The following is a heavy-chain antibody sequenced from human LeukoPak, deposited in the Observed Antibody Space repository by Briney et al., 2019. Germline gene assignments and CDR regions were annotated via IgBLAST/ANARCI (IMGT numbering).Heavy chain of an antibody. CDR3: VRHHTYYGNFDY. Sequence: SETLSLTCTVSGGSISSSNYYWGWIRQPPGKGLEWIGSMYYSGSTYYNPSLKSRVTITVDTSKNQFSLTLSSVTAADTAVYSCVRHHTYYGNFDYWGQGTLVTVSS. V-gene: IGHV4-39*01. CDR2: MYYSGST. J-gene: IGHJ4*02. CDR1: GGSISSSNYY. D-gene: IGHD4-17*01.